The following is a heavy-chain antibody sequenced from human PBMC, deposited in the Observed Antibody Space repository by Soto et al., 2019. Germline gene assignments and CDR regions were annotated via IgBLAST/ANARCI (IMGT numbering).Heavy chain of an antibody. CDR1: GDSIATGDSIATYY. CDR3: ARGLFGVINSFVYFSYMDV. V-gene: IGHV4-61*01. CDR2: IHKSGST. Sequence: QVQLQESGPGLVKPSGTLSLTCTVSGDSIATGDSIATYYWSWIRQPPGKGLEWIGYIHKSGSTNNTPALRGRVTMSVDTSKKQLSLRMTSVTAADTAVYYCARGLFGVINSFVYFSYMDVWGKGTTVTVSS. J-gene: IGHJ6*03. D-gene: IGHD3-3*01.